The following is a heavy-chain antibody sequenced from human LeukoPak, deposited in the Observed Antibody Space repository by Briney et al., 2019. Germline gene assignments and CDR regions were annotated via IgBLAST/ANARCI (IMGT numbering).Heavy chain of an antibody. CDR2: ISKDGSDK. CDR3: ARDYWWNYDY. CDR1: GFNFNTH. Sequence: PARSLRLSCAASGFNFNTHMHRVRQAPGKGLEWVAVISKDGSDKYYPGSVRGRFTISRDNSKNTIYLQMDSLRAEDTAIYYCARDYWWNYDYWGQGTLVTVSS. D-gene: IGHD1-7*01. J-gene: IGHJ4*02. V-gene: IGHV3-30-3*01.